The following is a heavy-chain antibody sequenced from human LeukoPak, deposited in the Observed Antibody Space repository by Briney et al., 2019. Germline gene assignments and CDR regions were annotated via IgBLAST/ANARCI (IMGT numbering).Heavy chain of an antibody. CDR2: IYYSGST. Sequence: SETLSLTCTVSGGSISSSSYYWGWIRQPPGKGLEWIGSIYYSGSTYYNPSLKSRVTISVDTSKNQFSLKLSSVTAADTAVYYGARLGLDSSGYYYFDYWGQGTLVTVSS. V-gene: IGHV4-39*01. CDR1: GGSISSSSYY. CDR3: ARLGLDSSGYYYFDY. J-gene: IGHJ4*02. D-gene: IGHD3-22*01.